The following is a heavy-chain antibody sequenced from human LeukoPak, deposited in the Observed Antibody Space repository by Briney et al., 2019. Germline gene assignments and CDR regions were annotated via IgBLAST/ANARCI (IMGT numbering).Heavy chain of an antibody. V-gene: IGHV3-21*01. CDR1: GFTFSSYS. CDR3: ARARITGTTYYYYMDV. CDR2: ISSSSSYI. D-gene: IGHD1-20*01. Sequence: PGGSLRLSCAASGFTFSSYSMNWVRQAPGKGLEWVSSISSSSSYIYYADSVKGRFTISRDNAKNSLYLQMNSLRAEDTAVYYCARARITGTTYYYYMDVWGKGTTVTVSS. J-gene: IGHJ6*03.